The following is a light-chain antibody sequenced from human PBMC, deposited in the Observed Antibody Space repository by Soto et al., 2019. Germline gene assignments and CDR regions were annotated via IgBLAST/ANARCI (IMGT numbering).Light chain of an antibody. CDR3: QQTYSTPYT. CDR1: QRITTY. V-gene: IGKV1-39*01. Sequence: IQMTQSPSSLSASVGDRVTITCRPSQRITTYLNWYQQKPGEAPKLLISTSGTLQRGVPSRFSGSGSGTDFTLTITALRPEDFATYFCQQTYSTPYTFGQGTKLEIK. CDR2: TSG. J-gene: IGKJ2*01.